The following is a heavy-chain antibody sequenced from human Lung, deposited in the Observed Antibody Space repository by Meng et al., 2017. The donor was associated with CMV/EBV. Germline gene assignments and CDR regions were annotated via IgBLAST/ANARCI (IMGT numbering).Heavy chain of an antibody. J-gene: IGHJ4*02. CDR2: IYYTGST. V-gene: IGHV4-30-4*01. Sequence: QVQRQEPGPGLVKPPPTLSLTCTVSGGSISSGDYYWSWIRQPPGKGLEWIGYIYYTGSTYYNPSLKSRVIISVDTSKNQFSLKLNSVTAADTAVYYCARVGGCSGGGCYHRLFDYWGQGTLVTVSS. D-gene: IGHD2-15*01. CDR3: ARVGGCSGGGCYHRLFDY. CDR1: GGSISSGDYY.